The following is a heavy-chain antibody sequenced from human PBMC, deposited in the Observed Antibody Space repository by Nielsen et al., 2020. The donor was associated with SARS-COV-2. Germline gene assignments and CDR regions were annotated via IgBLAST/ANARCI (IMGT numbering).Heavy chain of an antibody. CDR1: GYTFISYG. D-gene: IGHD3-10*01. CDR3: ARDHTMLRGRVLYFDL. Sequence: ASVKVSCKASGYTFISYGISWVRQAPGQGLEWMGWISAFNGNINYAQKLQGRVTMTTDTSTSTAYMELRGLRSDDTAVYYCARDHTMLRGRVLYFDLWGRGTLVTVPS. CDR2: ISAFNGNI. J-gene: IGHJ2*01. V-gene: IGHV1-18*04.